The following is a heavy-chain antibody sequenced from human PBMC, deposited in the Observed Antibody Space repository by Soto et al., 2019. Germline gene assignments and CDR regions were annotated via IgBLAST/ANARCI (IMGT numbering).Heavy chain of an antibody. CDR3: ASWAGNSEEGCYFDY. CDR2: IHYSGST. J-gene: IGHJ4*02. Sequence: QLQLQESGPGLVKPSETLSLTCTVSGGSISSSRYYWGWIRQPPGKGLDWIGSIHYSGSTYYNPSLRRGVTISVDTSKNLFALKLRYVTVADTAVYYCASWAGNSEEGCYFDYWGQGTLVTVSS. V-gene: IGHV4-39*01. CDR1: GGSISSSRYY. D-gene: IGHD6-19*01.